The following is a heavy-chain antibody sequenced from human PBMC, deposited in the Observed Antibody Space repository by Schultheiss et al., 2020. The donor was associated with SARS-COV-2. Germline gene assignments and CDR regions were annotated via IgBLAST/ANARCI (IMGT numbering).Heavy chain of an antibody. J-gene: IGHJ4*02. V-gene: IGHV3-7*03. CDR3: ARSLYDSRGYYDGFDY. D-gene: IGHD3-22*01. Sequence: GGSLRLSCAASGFTFSAYWMSWVRHTPGKGLEWVANIKQDGSGKYYVDSVKGRFTISRDNAQNSLYLQMNSLGDEDTAVYYCARSLYDSRGYYDGFDYWGQGILVTVSS. CDR1: GFTFSAYW. CDR2: IKQDGSGK.